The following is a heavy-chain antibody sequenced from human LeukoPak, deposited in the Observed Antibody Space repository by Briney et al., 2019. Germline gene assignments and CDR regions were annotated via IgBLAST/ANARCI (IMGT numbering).Heavy chain of an antibody. CDR2: ISGLGDST. CDR1: GFSFSSFA. J-gene: IGHJ4*02. V-gene: IGHV3-23*01. Sequence: GGSLRLSCAASGFSFSSFAMSWVRQAPGKGLEWVSVISGLGDSTNYAESVKGRFTIPRDNSKTTVYLLMNSPRGEDTAVYYCAKGPAKYSGYDYFEYWGQGTLVTVSS. CDR3: AKGPAKYSGYDYFEY. D-gene: IGHD5-12*01.